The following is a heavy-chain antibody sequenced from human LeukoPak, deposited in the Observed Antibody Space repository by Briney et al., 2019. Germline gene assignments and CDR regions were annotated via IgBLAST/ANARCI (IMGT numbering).Heavy chain of an antibody. V-gene: IGHV3-7*01. CDR2: IKQDGSEK. CDR1: GFTFSSYW. CDR3: ARAILRYYYDSSGARKPYYFDY. D-gene: IGHD3-22*01. J-gene: IGHJ4*02. Sequence: GGSLRLSCAASGFTFSSYWMSWVRQAPGKGPEWVANIKQDGSEKYYVDSVKGRFTISRDNAKDSLYLQMNSLRAEDTAVYYCARAILRYYYDSSGARKPYYFDYWGQGTLVTVSS.